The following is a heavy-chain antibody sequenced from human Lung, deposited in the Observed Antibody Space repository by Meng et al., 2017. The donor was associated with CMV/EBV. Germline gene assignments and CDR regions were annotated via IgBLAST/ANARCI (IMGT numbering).Heavy chain of an antibody. V-gene: IGHV3-9*01. Sequence: SLKISCAASGFTFDDYAMHWVRQAPGKGLEWVSGISWNSGSIGYADSVKGRFTISRDNAKNSLYLQMISLRAEDTALYYCAKDIFPATVTTSFLDYWGQGTXVTVSS. CDR2: ISWNSGSI. CDR1: GFTFDDYA. CDR3: AKDIFPATVTTSFLDY. D-gene: IGHD4-17*01. J-gene: IGHJ4*02.